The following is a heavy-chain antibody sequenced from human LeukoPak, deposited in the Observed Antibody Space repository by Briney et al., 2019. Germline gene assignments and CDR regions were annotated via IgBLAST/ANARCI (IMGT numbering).Heavy chain of an antibody. CDR2: MNPNSGNT. Sequence: ASVKVSCKASGYTFTSYDIKWVRQAPGQGLEWMGWMNPNSGNTGYAQKFQGRVTMTRNTSTSTAYMELSSLRSEDTAVYYCAREGGQQLVRGTFVEYFDYWGQGTLVTVSS. CDR3: AREGGQQLVRGTFVEYFDY. D-gene: IGHD6-13*01. J-gene: IGHJ4*02. CDR1: GYTFTSYD. V-gene: IGHV1-8*01.